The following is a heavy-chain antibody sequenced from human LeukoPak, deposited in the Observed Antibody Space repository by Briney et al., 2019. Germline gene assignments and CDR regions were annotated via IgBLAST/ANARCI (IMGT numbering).Heavy chain of an antibody. V-gene: IGHV1-2*02. J-gene: IGHJ4*02. CDR2: INPITGAT. CDR1: GYTLTGYY. Sequence: ASVKVSCKASGYTLTGYYLHWVRQAPGQGLEWMGWINPITGATHSAQKFQGRITMTRDTSISTAYMDLSRLRSDDTAVYYCARDRVGSGWPRPYYFEVWGQGTLVTVSS. CDR3: ARDRVGSGWPRPYYFEV. D-gene: IGHD6-19*01.